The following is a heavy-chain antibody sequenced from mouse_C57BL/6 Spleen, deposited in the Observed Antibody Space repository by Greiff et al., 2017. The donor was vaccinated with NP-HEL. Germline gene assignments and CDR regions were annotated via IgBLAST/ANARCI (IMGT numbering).Heavy chain of an antibody. Sequence: QVQLKQPGAELVRPGSSVKLSCKASGYTFTSYWMDWVKQRPGQGLEWIGNIYPSDSETHFNQKFKDKATLTVDKSSSTAYMQLSSLTSEDSAVYYCARREGTTVVPYAMDYWGQGTSVTVSS. CDR3: ARREGTTVVPYAMDY. CDR2: IYPSDSET. J-gene: IGHJ4*01. D-gene: IGHD1-1*01. CDR1: GYTFTSYW. V-gene: IGHV1-61*01.